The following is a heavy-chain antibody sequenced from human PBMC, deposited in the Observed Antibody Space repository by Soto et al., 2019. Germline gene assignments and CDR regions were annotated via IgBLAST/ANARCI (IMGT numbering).Heavy chain of an antibody. CDR2: IIPIFGTA. D-gene: IGHD3-22*01. CDR1: GGTFSSYA. CDR3: ATYYYDSSGYDYYYYGMDV. Sequence: ASVKVSCKASGGTFSSYAISWVRQAPGQGLEWMGGIIPIFGTANYAQKFQGRVTITADESTSTAYMELSSLRSEDTAVYYCATYYYDSSGYDYYYYGMDVWGQGTTVTVSS. J-gene: IGHJ6*02. V-gene: IGHV1-69*13.